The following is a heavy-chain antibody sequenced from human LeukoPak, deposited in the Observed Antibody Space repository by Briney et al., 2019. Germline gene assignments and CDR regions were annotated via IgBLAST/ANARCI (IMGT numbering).Heavy chain of an antibody. V-gene: IGHV4-31*03. CDR3: ARGRAAAGTDY. CDR2: IYYSGST. Sequence: SETLSLTCTVSGGSISSGGYYWSWIRQHPGKGLEWIGYIYYSGSTYYNPSLKGRVTISVDTSKNQFSLKLSSVTAADTAVYYCARGRAAAGTDYWGQGTLVTVSS. D-gene: IGHD6-13*01. CDR1: GGSISSGGYY. J-gene: IGHJ4*02.